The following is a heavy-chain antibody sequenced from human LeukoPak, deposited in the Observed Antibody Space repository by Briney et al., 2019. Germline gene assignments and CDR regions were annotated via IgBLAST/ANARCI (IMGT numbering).Heavy chain of an antibody. J-gene: IGHJ5*02. Sequence: GGSLRPSCAASGIAFSNHWMHWVRQAPGKGLEWVSWINNDGSYAVYADSVRARFTISRDNAKNTLYLQMNSLRPEDTAVYYCARDRPHNWFDPWGQGTLVTVSS. CDR2: INNDGSYA. CDR1: GIAFSNHW. CDR3: ARDRPHNWFDP. V-gene: IGHV3-74*01.